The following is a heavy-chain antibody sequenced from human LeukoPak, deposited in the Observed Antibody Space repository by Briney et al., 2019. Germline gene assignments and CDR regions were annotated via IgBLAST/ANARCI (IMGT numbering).Heavy chain of an antibody. V-gene: IGHV4-4*07. D-gene: IGHD3-22*01. CDR1: GGSISSYY. J-gene: IGHJ4*02. Sequence: SETLSLTCTVSGGSISSYYWSWIRQPAGKGLEWIGRIYTSGSTNYNPSLKSRVTMSVDTSKNQFSPKLSSVTAADTAVYYCARGRDYYYDSSGPFDYWGQGTLVTVSS. CDR2: IYTSGST. CDR3: ARGRDYYYDSSGPFDY.